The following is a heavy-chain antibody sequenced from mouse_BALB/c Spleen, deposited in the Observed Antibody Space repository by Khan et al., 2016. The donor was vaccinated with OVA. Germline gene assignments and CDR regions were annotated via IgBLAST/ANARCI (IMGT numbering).Heavy chain of an antibody. Sequence: EVQLVESGGDLVKPGGSLKLSCAASGFTFSSYSMSWVRQTPDKRLEWVASISSGGDYTYYPDSVKGRFTISRDNAKNTLYLQMSDLKSEDTAMYDCAGHLTGSIAYWGQGTLVTVSA. CDR2: ISSGGDYT. V-gene: IGHV5-6*01. CDR1: GFTFSSYS. CDR3: AGHLTGSIAY. J-gene: IGHJ3*01.